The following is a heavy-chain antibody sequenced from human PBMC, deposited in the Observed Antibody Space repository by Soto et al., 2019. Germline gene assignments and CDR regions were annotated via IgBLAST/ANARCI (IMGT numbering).Heavy chain of an antibody. Sequence: SETLSLTCAVSGGSISSSNWWSWVRQPPGKGLEWIGEIYHSGSTNYNPSLKSRVTISVDTSKNQFSLKLSSVTAADTAVYYCARGSSPRYFDLIYYYYGMDVWGQGTTVTVSS. V-gene: IGHV4-4*02. CDR2: IYHSGST. J-gene: IGHJ6*02. CDR3: ARGSSPRYFDLIYYYYGMDV. CDR1: GGSISSSNW. D-gene: IGHD3-9*01.